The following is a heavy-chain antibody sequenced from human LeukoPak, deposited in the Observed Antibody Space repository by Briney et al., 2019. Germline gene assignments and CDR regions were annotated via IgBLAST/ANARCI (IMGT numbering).Heavy chain of an antibody. Sequence: SQTLSLTCTVSGGSISSGDYYWSWIRQPPGKGLEWIGYIYYSGSTYYNPSLKSRVTISVDTSKNQFSLKLSSVTAADTAVYYCAREELGSSHIDYWGQGTLVTVSP. V-gene: IGHV4-30-4*08. CDR3: AREELGSSHIDY. CDR2: IYYSGST. J-gene: IGHJ4*02. D-gene: IGHD6-6*01. CDR1: GGSISSGDYY.